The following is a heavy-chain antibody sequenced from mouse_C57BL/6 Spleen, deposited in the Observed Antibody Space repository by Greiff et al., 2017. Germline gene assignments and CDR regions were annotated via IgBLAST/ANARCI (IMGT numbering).Heavy chain of an antibody. J-gene: IGHJ4*01. CDR1: GYSITSGYD. CDR2: ISYSGST. CDR3: AREDEGAMDY. V-gene: IGHV3-1*01. Sequence: EVKVVESGPGMVEPSQSLSLTCTASGYSITSGYDWHWIRHFPGNKLEWMGYISYSGSTNYNPSLKSRISITHDTSKNHFFLKLNSVTTEDTATYYCAREDEGAMDYWGQGTSVTVSS.